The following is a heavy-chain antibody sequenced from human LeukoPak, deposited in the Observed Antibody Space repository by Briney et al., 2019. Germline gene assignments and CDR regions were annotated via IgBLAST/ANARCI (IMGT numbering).Heavy chain of an antibody. CDR1: GAPISSGGYS. V-gene: IGHV4-30-2*01. Sequence: PSETLSLTCAVSGAPISSGGYSWNWVRQTPGKGLECIGYTYHSGSPRYNPSLESRVTISADRSKNQFSLSLTSVTAADTATYYCVRATSAYDSGHMDVWGQGTTVTDSS. CDR2: TYHSGSP. D-gene: IGHD5-12*01. J-gene: IGHJ6*02. CDR3: VRATSAYDSGHMDV.